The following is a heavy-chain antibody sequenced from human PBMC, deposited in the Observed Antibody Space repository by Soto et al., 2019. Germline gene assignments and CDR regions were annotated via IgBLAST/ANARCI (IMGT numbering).Heavy chain of an antibody. Sequence: QVQLQESGPGLVKPSETLSLTCTVSGACISSNYWSWMRQPPEKGLEWIGYIYYSGSTNYNPSLKSRVTISVDTSKNQFSLKLSSVTAADTAVYYCARHLGYSGSESYYMDAFDIWGQGTMVTVSS. CDR1: GACISSNY. CDR2: IYYSGST. D-gene: IGHD3-10*01. CDR3: ARHLGYSGSESYYMDAFDI. J-gene: IGHJ3*02. V-gene: IGHV4-59*08.